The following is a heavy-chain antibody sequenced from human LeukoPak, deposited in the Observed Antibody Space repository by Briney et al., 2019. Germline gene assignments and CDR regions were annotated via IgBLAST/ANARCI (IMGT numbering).Heavy chain of an antibody. J-gene: IGHJ5*02. V-gene: IGHV4-4*02. D-gene: IGHD2-2*01. CDR3: ARRGRIVPAAWFDP. CDR1: GGSISSSNW. Sequence: PSGTLSLTCAVSGGSISSSNWWSWARQPPGKGLEWIGEIYHSGSTNYNPSLKSRVTISVDKSKNQFSLKLSSVTAADTAVYYCARRGRIVPAAWFDPWGQGTLVTVSS. CDR2: IYHSGST.